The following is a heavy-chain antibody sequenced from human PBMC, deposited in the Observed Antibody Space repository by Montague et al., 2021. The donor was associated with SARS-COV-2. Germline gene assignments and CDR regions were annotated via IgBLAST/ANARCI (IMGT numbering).Heavy chain of an antibody. V-gene: IGHV4-39*01. CDR1: GDSISNNRYY. J-gene: IGHJ4*01. Sequence: SETLSLTCTVSGDSISNNRYYWDWIRQSPGKGLECLGTIFHTGSAYYNPSLNGRVSMSVDTSKGQFSLRITSVTAADTAVYYCARHPQRTSVLNRAEVSGRGTGAFEQWGRGIMVTVSS. CDR3: ARHPQRTSVLNRAEVSGRGTGAFEQ. CDR2: IFHTGSA. D-gene: IGHD2-15*01.